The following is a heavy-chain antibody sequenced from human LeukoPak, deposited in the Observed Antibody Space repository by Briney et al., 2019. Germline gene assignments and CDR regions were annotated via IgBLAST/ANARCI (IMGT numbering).Heavy chain of an antibody. D-gene: IGHD1-14*01. J-gene: IGHJ5*02. CDR1: GYTFTAYY. V-gene: IGHV1-2*02. CDR3: ARDVFADYNTHHKFDP. CDR2: INPHTGGT. Sequence: ASVKVSCKASGYTFTAYYMHWVRQAPGQGLEWMGWINPHTGGTDYAQRFQGRVIVTRDTSISTAYMELFSLISDDTAVYYCARDVFADYNTHHKFDPWGQGTLVTVSS.